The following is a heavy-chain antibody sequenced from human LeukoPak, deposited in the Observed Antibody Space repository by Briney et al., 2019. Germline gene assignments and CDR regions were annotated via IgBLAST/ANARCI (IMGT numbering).Heavy chain of an antibody. D-gene: IGHD3-3*01. V-gene: IGHV4-39*01. CDR2: IYYSGST. J-gene: IGHJ3*02. CDR1: GGSISSSSYY. CDR3: ARHIEEWLLFRPPNDAFDI. Sequence: PSETLSLTCTVSGGSISSSSYYWGWIRQPPGKGLEWIGSIYYSGSTYYNPSLKSRVTISVDTSKNQFSLKLSSVTAADTAVYYCARHIEEWLLFRPPNDAFDIWGQGTMVTVSS.